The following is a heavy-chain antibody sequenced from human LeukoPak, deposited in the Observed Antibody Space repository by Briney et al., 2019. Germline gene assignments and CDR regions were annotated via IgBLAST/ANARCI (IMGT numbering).Heavy chain of an antibody. CDR3: ARDAEGFDY. V-gene: IGHV3-33*01. Sequence: GVSLRLSCAASGFTFSSYGMHCVRQAPGKGLEWVAVIWYDGSNKYYADSVKGRFTISRDNSKNTLYLQMNSLRAEDTAVYYCARDAEGFDYWGQGTLVTVSS. CDR2: IWYDGSNK. CDR1: GFTFSSYG. J-gene: IGHJ4*02.